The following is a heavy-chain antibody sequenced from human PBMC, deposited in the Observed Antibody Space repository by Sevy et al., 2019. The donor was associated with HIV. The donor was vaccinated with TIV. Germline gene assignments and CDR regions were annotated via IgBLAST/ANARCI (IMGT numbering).Heavy chain of an antibody. Sequence: GGSLRLSCAASGFTFSSYAMSWVRQAPGKGLEWVSAISGSGGSTYYADSVKGRFTISRDNSKNTLYLQMNSLRAEDTAVYYCAKDYSDSYYYYYMDVWGKGTTVTASS. CDR3: AKDYSDSYYYYYMDV. J-gene: IGHJ6*03. CDR2: ISGSGGST. V-gene: IGHV3-23*01. CDR1: GFTFSSYA. D-gene: IGHD2-15*01.